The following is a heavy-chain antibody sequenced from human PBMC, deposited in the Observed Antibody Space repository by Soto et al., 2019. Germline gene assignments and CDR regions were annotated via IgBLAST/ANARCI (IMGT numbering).Heavy chain of an antibody. CDR2: IKEDGSEK. CDR1: GFTFSGYW. D-gene: IGHD3-3*01. Sequence: GGSLRLSCAASGFTFSGYWMKWVRQAPGKGLEWVATIKEDGSEKYYVDSVKGRFTISRDSAKNSVHLQMNSLGVEDTAVYYCASTRGYWGQGTLVTVSS. J-gene: IGHJ4*02. CDR3: ASTRGY. V-gene: IGHV3-7*05.